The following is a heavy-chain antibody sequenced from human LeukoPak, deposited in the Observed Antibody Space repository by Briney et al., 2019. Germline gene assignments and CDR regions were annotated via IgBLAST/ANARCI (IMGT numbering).Heavy chain of an antibody. J-gene: IGHJ3*02. CDR2: IYHSGST. CDR1: GYSISSGYY. Sequence: MSSETLSLTCTVSGYSISSGYYWGWIRQPPGKGLEWIGSIYHSGSTYYNPSLKSRVTISVDTSKNQFSLKLSSVTAADTAVYYCASLYHYDFWGGYYLGAFDIWGQGTMVTVSS. CDR3: ASLYHYDFWGGYYLGAFDI. V-gene: IGHV4-38-2*02. D-gene: IGHD3-3*01.